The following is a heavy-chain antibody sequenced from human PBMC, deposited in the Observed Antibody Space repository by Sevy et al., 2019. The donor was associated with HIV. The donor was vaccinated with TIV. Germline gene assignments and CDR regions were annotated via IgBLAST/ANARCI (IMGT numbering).Heavy chain of an antibody. Sequence: GESLKISCAASGFTFSSYWMSWVRQAPGKGLEWVANIKQDGSEKYYVDSVKGRFTISRDNAKNSLYLQMNSLRAEDTAVYYCARERCSGGSCYQRYYYYGMDVWGQGTTVTVSS. CDR3: ARERCSGGSCYQRYYYYGMDV. J-gene: IGHJ6*02. CDR1: GFTFSSYW. D-gene: IGHD2-15*01. CDR2: IKQDGSEK. V-gene: IGHV3-7*01.